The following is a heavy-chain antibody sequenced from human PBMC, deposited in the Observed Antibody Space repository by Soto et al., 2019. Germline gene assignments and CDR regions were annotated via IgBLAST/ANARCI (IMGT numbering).Heavy chain of an antibody. Sequence: PGGSLRLSCGASGFTFSSYAMHWVRQAPGKGLEWVAVISYDGSNKYYADSVKGRFTISRDNSKNTLYLQMNSLRAEDTAVYYCAREKYDILTGYWYPQGWFDPWGQGTLVTVS. D-gene: IGHD3-9*01. CDR3: AREKYDILTGYWYPQGWFDP. CDR2: ISYDGSNK. J-gene: IGHJ5*02. CDR1: GFTFSSYA. V-gene: IGHV3-30-3*01.